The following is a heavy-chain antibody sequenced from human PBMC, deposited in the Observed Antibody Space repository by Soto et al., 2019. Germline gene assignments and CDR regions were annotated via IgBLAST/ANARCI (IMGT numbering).Heavy chain of an antibody. Sequence: PSETLSLTCAVYGGSFSGYYWGWIRQPPGKGLEWIGEINHSGSTNYNPSLKSRVTISVDTSKNQFSLKLSSVTAADTAVYYCARVSANYDFWSGRRYYYYGMDVWGQGTTVTVSS. V-gene: IGHV4-34*01. J-gene: IGHJ6*02. CDR2: INHSGST. CDR3: ARVSANYDFWSGRRYYYYGMDV. D-gene: IGHD3-3*01. CDR1: GGSFSGYY.